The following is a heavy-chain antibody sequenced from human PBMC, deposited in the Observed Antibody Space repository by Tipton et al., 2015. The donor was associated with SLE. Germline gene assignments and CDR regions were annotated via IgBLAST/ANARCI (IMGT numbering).Heavy chain of an antibody. CDR2: VDHSGST. CDR3: ATMVNYYDSRPDNWFDP. V-gene: IGHV4-34*01. D-gene: IGHD3-22*01. CDR1: GGSISSYY. Sequence: TLSLTCTVPGGSISSYYWSWIRQPPGKGLEWIGEVDHSGSTNYNPSLKSRVTISVDTSKNQFSLKLSSVTAADTAVYYCATMVNYYDSRPDNWFDPWGQGTLVTVSS. J-gene: IGHJ5*02.